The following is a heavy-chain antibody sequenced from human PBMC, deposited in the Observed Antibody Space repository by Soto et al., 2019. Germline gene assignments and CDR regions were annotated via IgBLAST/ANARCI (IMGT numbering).Heavy chain of an antibody. V-gene: IGHV1-3*01. D-gene: IGHD6-13*01. Sequence: QVQRVQSGAEVKKPGASVKVSCKASGYTFSNYALYWVRQAPGQRLEWMGWINAGNGDTKYSQKFQGRVTITTDTSASTAYMELSSLRSEDTAIYYCARDPRAAAVFYYGMDVWGQGTTVTVSS. CDR2: INAGNGDT. CDR1: GYTFSNYA. J-gene: IGHJ6*02. CDR3: ARDPRAAAVFYYGMDV.